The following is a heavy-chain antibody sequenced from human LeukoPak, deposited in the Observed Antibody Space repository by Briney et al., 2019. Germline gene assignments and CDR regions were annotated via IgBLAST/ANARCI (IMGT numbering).Heavy chain of an antibody. CDR2: INHSGST. D-gene: IGHD3-10*01. J-gene: IGHJ4*02. Sequence: PSETLSLTCAVYGGSFSGYYWSWIRQPPGKGLEWIGEINHSGSTNYNPSLKSRVTISVDTSKNQFSLKLSSVTAADTAVYYCASTSLRITMVRGVIGNWGQGTLVTVSS. CDR3: ASTSLRITMVRGVIGN. V-gene: IGHV4-34*01. CDR1: GGSFSGYY.